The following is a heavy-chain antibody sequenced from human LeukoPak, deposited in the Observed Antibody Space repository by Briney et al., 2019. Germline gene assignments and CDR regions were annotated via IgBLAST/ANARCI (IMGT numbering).Heavy chain of an antibody. D-gene: IGHD6-19*01. CDR3: AREIERFGAVAGTGDWFDP. Sequence: SGTLSLTCTVSGGSISSYYWSWIRQPPGKGLEWIGYIYYSGSTNYNPSLKSRVTISVDTSKNQFSLKLSSVTAADTAVYYCAREIERFGAVAGTGDWFDPWGQGTLVTVSS. J-gene: IGHJ5*02. CDR1: GGSISSYY. V-gene: IGHV4-59*01. CDR2: IYYSGST.